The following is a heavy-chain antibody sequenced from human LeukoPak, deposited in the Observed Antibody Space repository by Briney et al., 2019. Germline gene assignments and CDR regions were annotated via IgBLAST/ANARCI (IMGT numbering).Heavy chain of an antibody. Sequence: GGSLKLSCATSGFTFNNYNMNWVRQAPGRALEWVSSITSSGTYIFYADSVKGRFTISRDNAKNSVYLQMDSLRAEDTAVYYCASGPLSRYGSGSYYKNWGQGTLVTVSS. D-gene: IGHD3-10*01. CDR1: GFTFNNYN. CDR2: ITSSGTYI. J-gene: IGHJ4*02. CDR3: ASGPLSRYGSGSYYKN. V-gene: IGHV3-21*01.